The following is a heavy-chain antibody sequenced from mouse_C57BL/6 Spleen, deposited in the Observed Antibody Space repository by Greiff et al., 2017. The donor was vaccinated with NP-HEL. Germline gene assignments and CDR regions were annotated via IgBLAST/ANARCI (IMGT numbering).Heavy chain of an antibody. CDR3: ANQNLAWFAY. J-gene: IGHJ3*01. CDR1: GFTFSDYG. CDR2: ISSGSSTI. V-gene: IGHV5-17*01. Sequence: EVQLVASGGGLVKPGGSLKLSCAASGFTFSDYGMHWVRQAPEKGLEWVSYISSGSSTIYYADTVKGRFTISRDNAKNTLFLQMTSLRSEDTAMYYCANQNLAWFAYWGQGTLVTVSA.